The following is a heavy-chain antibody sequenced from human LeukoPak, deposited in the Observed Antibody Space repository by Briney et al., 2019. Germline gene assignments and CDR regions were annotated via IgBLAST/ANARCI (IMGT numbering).Heavy chain of an antibody. D-gene: IGHD1-26*01. Sequence: VASVKVSCKASGYTFNDYYIHWVRQAPGQGLEWMGWINPNSGGTNYPQKFQGRVTMTRDTSMSTVYMELSRLTSDDTALYFCARDMRWELLDAFDIWGQGTMVTVSS. CDR1: GYTFNDYY. J-gene: IGHJ3*02. V-gene: IGHV1-2*02. CDR2: INPNSGGT. CDR3: ARDMRWELLDAFDI.